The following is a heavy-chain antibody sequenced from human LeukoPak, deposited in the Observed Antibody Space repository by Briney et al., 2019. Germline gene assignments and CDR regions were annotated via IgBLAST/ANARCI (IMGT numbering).Heavy chain of an antibody. D-gene: IGHD3-22*01. Sequence: PGGSLRLSCSASGFTFSRFAMTWVRQLPGKGLQWVSTISGNGQKTYYGDSVTGRFSVSRDNSNNILFLQMDSLRADDSALYYCAKDANYYDSSAFFIPFDSWGQGTLFTVSS. CDR3: AKDANYYDSSAFFIPFDS. J-gene: IGHJ4*02. CDR2: ISGNGQKT. CDR1: GFTFSRFA. V-gene: IGHV3-23*01.